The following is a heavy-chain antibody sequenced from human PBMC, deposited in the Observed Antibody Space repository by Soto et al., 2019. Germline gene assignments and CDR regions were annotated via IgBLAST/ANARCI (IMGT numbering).Heavy chain of an antibody. J-gene: IGHJ3*02. D-gene: IGHD3-22*01. Sequence: GGSLRLSCAASGFTFSNAWMNWVRQAPGKGLEWVGRIKSKTDGGTTDYAAPAKGRFTISRDDSKNTLYLQMNSLKTEDTAVYYCTTGDYYDSSGYYDAFDIWGQGTMVTVSS. CDR2: IKSKTDGGTT. CDR1: GFTFSNAW. V-gene: IGHV3-15*07. CDR3: TTGDYYDSSGYYDAFDI.